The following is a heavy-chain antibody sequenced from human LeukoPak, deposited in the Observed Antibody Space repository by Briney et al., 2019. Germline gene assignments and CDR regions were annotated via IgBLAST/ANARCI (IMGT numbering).Heavy chain of an antibody. J-gene: IGHJ4*02. Sequence: NPSQTLSLTCATSGDSVSNNSAIWIWIRQSPSRGLQWLGRTYYRSKWYNDYAVSVKSRITLNVDTSKNQFSLQLNSVTPEDTAVYYCARSSNLHYFDYWGQGTQVTVSS. CDR3: ARSSNLHYFDY. V-gene: IGHV6-1*01. CDR2: TYYRSKWYN. CDR1: GDSVSNNSAI.